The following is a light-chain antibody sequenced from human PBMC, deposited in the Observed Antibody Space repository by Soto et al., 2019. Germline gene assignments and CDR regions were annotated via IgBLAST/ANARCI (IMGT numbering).Light chain of an antibody. CDR1: SSDIGSYNR. Sequence: QSALTQPASVSGSLGQSITISCTGSSSDIGSYNRVSWYQQAPDTAPRLILNDVTNRPSGVPDRFSGSKSGNTASLTISGLQAEDEADYYCNSFTTSSTYVFGTGTQLTVL. CDR3: NSFTTSSTYV. J-gene: IGLJ1*01. V-gene: IGLV2-18*02. CDR2: DVT.